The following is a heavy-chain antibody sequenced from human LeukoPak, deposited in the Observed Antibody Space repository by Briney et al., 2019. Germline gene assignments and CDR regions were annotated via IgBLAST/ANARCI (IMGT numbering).Heavy chain of an antibody. V-gene: IGHV3-15*01. Sequence: PGGSLRLSCVASGFTFTNAYMSWVRQAPGKGLEWVGRIKSNTDGGTADYAAPVKGRFSISRDDSKNTLYLQMSSLKIEDTAVYYCGNGYRIDYWGQGTLVTVSS. CDR2: IKSNTDGGTA. J-gene: IGHJ4*02. CDR1: GFTFTNAY. D-gene: IGHD5-18*01. CDR3: GNGYRIDY.